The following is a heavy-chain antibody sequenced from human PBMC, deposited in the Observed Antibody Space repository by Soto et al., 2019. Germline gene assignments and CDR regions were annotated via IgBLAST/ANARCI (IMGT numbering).Heavy chain of an antibody. V-gene: IGHV1-69*13. J-gene: IGHJ6*02. CDR2: IIPIFGTA. CDR3: ASLIAAAGPPHSPRYYYGMDV. Sequence: SVKVSCKASGYIFTSYYIHWVRQAPGQGLEWMGGIIPIFGTADYAQKFQGRVTITADESTSTAYMELSSLRSEDTAVYYCASLIAAAGPPHSPRYYYGMDVWGQGTTVTVSS. D-gene: IGHD6-13*01. CDR1: GYIFTSYY.